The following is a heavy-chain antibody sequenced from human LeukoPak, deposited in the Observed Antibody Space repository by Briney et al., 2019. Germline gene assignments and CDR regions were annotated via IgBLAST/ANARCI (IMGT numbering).Heavy chain of an antibody. D-gene: IGHD2-2*01. V-gene: IGHV3-30*18. CDR3: AKEYCSSTSCYSYYFDY. Sequence: QPGGSLRLSCAASGFTFSSYGMHWVRQAPGKGLEWVAVISYDGSNKYYADSVKGRFTISRDNSKNTLYLQMNSLRAEDTAVYYCAKEYCSSTSCYSYYFDYWGQGTLVTVSS. CDR2: ISYDGSNK. CDR1: GFTFSSYG. J-gene: IGHJ4*02.